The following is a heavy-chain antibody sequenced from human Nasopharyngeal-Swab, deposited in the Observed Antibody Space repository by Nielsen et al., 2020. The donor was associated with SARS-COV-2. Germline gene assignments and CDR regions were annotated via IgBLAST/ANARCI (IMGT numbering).Heavy chain of an antibody. Sequence: PGKGLVWVSRINNDGSSTTYADSVKGRFTISRDNAKNTLYLQMNSLRAEDTAVHYCAISSAAAGGNWGQGTLVTVSS. J-gene: IGHJ4*02. CDR2: INNDGSST. V-gene: IGHV3-74*01. D-gene: IGHD6-13*01. CDR3: AISSAAAGGN.